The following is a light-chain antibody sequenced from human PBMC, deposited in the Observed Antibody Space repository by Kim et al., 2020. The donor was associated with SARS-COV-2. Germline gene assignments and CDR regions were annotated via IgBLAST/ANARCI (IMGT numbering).Light chain of an antibody. V-gene: IGKV3-15*01. J-gene: IGKJ2*03. CDR3: HQYNNWPLYS. Sequence: VSPGERAARSCRASQNVGSSLAWYQQKPGQAPRLLSYDASTRATVIPARFSGSGSGTEFTLTISSLQSEDFAVYYCHQYNNWPLYSFGQGTKLEI. CDR2: DAS. CDR1: QNVGSS.